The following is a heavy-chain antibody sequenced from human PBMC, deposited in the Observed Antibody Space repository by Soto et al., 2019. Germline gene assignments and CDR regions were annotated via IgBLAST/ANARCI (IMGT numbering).Heavy chain of an antibody. CDR3: ARGFRRSPRYGSGSYYKGWFYYYYGMDV. J-gene: IGHJ6*02. CDR1: GGAFSGYY. V-gene: IGHV4-34*01. Sequence: SEALSLTCAVYGGAFSGYYRSCIRAPPGKWLKWLGDFNPRASTNYNPSLKSRVTIAVDTSKNQFSLKLSSVTAADTAVYYCARGFRRSPRYGSGSYYKGWFYYYYGMDVWGQGTTVT. D-gene: IGHD3-10*01. CDR2: FNPRAST.